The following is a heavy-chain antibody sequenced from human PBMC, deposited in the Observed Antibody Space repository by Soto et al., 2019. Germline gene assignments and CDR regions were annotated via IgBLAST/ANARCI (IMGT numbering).Heavy chain of an antibody. CDR2: ISGSGGST. D-gene: IGHD6-19*01. CDR3: AKVGAVAGTLYCYYGMDV. V-gene: IGHV3-23*01. Sequence: GGSLRLSCAASGFTFSSYAMSWVRQAPGKGLEWVSAISGSGGSTYYADSVKGRFTISRDNSKNTLYLQMNSLRAEDTAVYYCAKVGAVAGTLYCYYGMDVWGQGTTVTVSS. CDR1: GFTFSSYA. J-gene: IGHJ6*02.